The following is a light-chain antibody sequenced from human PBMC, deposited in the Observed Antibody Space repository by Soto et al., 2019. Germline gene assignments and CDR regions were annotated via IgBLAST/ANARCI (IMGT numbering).Light chain of an antibody. CDR1: SSNIGSNY. V-gene: IGLV1-47*01. Sequence: QSVLTQPPSASGTPGQRVTISCSGSSSNIGSNYVYWYHQLPGTAPKLVIYRNNQRPSGVPDRISGSKSGTSASLAISGLRSEDEADYYCASWDGNLSGHVFGTGTKVTVL. CDR2: RNN. J-gene: IGLJ1*01. CDR3: ASWDGNLSGHV.